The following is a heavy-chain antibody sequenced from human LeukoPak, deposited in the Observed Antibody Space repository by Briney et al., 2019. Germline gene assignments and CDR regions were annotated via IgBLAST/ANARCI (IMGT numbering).Heavy chain of an antibody. D-gene: IGHD2-2*01. V-gene: IGHV1-2*07. CDR3: ARVAGYCSSTSCYWVTTSQFDP. CDR2: INPNSDGI. J-gene: IGHJ5*02. CDR1: GYTFTDHY. Sequence: ASVKVSCKASGYTFTDHYMHWVRQAPGQGLEWMGWINPNSDGINNYAHKFQGRVTMTRDTSISTAYMELSRLRSDDTAVYYCARVAGYCSSTSCYWVTTSQFDPWGQGTLVTVSS.